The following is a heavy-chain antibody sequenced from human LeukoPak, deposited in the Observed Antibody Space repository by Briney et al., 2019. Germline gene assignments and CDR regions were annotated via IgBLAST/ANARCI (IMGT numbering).Heavy chain of an antibody. D-gene: IGHD4-17*01. CDR3: AHMVNTVTMSWGAFDI. V-gene: IGHV2-5*01. Sequence: SRPTLVKPTQTLTLTCTFSGFSLSTCGVGVGWIRQPPGKALEWLALIYWNDGKRYRPSLNSRLTITKDTSKNQVVLIMTKMDPVDTATYYCAHMVNTVTMSWGAFDIWGQGTMVTVSS. J-gene: IGHJ3*02. CDR2: IYWNDGK. CDR1: GFSLSTCGVG.